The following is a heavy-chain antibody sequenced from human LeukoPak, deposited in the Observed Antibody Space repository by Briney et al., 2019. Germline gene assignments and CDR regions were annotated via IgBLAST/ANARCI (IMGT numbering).Heavy chain of an antibody. CDR1: GFTFSSYG. CDR3: ARDGLVAFDI. V-gene: IGHV3-48*01. Sequence: GGSLRLSCAASGFTFSSYGMHWVRQAPGKGLEWVSYISSSSSTIYYADSVKGRFTISRDNAKNSLYLQMNSLRAEDTAVYYCARDGLVAFDIWGQETMVTVSS. CDR2: ISSSSSTI. J-gene: IGHJ3*02.